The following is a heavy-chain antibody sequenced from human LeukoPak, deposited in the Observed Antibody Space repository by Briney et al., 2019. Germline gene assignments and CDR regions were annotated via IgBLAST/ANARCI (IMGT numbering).Heavy chain of an antibody. CDR1: GGSIISYY. Sequence: SETLSHTCTVSGGSIISYYWSWIREPPGKGLGWIGYIYYSGSTNYNPSLKSRVTISVDTSKNQFSLKLSTVTAADTAVYYCARQWVSYCVYYFDYWGQGTLVTVSS. V-gene: IGHV4-59*08. CDR2: IYYSGST. CDR3: ARQWVSYCVYYFDY. D-gene: IGHD3-16*01. J-gene: IGHJ4*02.